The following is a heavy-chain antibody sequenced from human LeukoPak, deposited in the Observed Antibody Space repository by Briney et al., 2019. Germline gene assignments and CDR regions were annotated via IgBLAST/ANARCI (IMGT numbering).Heavy chain of an antibody. J-gene: IGHJ5*02. CDR1: GFTFSSYA. V-gene: IGHV3-30*04. CDR3: ARAVAGMEYNWFDP. Sequence: GGSLRLSCAASGFTFSSYAMHWVRQAPGKGLEWVAVISYDGSNKYYADSVKGRFTISRDNSKNTLYLQMNSLRAEDTAVYYCARAVAGMEYNWFDPWGQGTLVTVSS. D-gene: IGHD6-19*01. CDR2: ISYDGSNK.